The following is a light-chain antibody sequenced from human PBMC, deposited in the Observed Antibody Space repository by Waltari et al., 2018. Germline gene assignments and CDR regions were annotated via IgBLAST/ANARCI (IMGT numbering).Light chain of an antibody. CDR2: EGS. J-gene: IGLJ1*01. Sequence: HSALTQPASVSGSPGQSITISCTGTSSDVGSYNLVSWYQQHPGKAPKRMIYEGSKRPSVVSNRFSGSKSGNTASLTISGLQAEDEADYYCCSYAGSSTLAVFGTGTKVTVL. CDR1: SSDVGSYNL. CDR3: CSYAGSSTLAV. V-gene: IGLV2-23*01.